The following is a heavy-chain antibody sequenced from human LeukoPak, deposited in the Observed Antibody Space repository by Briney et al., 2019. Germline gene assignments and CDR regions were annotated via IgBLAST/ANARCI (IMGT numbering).Heavy chain of an antibody. Sequence: PSETLSLTCTVSGGFLSNTNYYWVWIRQPPGRGLEWIGSIYYGVSTYYNPSLKSRVTISVDTSKNQFSLKLTSVTAADTAVYYCATLGEYYDSSGYYYNWGQGTLVTVSS. D-gene: IGHD3-22*01. CDR2: IYYGVST. CDR3: ATLGEYYDSSGYYYN. J-gene: IGHJ4*02. V-gene: IGHV4-39*07. CDR1: GGFLSNTNYY.